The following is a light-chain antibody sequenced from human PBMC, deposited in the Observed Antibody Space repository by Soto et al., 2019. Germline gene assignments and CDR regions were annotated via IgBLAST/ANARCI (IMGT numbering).Light chain of an antibody. V-gene: IGKV3-20*01. CDR2: GAS. CDR1: ESVYINS. J-gene: IGKJ3*01. CDR3: QQYGVSPFT. Sequence: EIVLTQSPGTLSLSPGESATLSCTASESVYINSFAWYYQKPGQPPRLLIYGASTRATGIPDRFSGSGSGTDFVLSINRLEVEDSGMYYCQQYGVSPFTFGPGTRVDIK.